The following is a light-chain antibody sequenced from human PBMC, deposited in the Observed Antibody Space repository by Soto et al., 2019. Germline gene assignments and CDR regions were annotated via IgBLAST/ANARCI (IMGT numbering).Light chain of an antibody. CDR1: QSVSSY. V-gene: IGKV3-11*01. CDR2: DAS. CDR3: QQRAIWPYT. Sequence: EIVLTQSPATLSLSPGERATLSCRASQSVSSYLAWYQQKPGQAPRLLIYDASNRATGIPARFSGSGSGTDFTLTISSLEPEDFALYFCQQRAIWPYTFGPGTKLEIK. J-gene: IGKJ2*01.